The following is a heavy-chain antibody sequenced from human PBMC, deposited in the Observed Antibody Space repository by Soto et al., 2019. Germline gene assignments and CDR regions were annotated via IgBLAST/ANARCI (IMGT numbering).Heavy chain of an antibody. CDR2: IGGSGAGT. D-gene: IGHD6-19*01. J-gene: IGHJ4*02. V-gene: IGHV3-23*01. CDR1: GFTFSSYA. Sequence: EVQLLESGGGLVQPGGPLRLSCAASGFTFSSYAMSWVRQAPGKGLEWVSGIGGSGAGTNYADSVKGRFTISRDNSKNTLYLQMSSLRAEDTAVYYCARGGGIAVAGTHLDYWGQGTLVTVSS. CDR3: ARGGGIAVAGTHLDY.